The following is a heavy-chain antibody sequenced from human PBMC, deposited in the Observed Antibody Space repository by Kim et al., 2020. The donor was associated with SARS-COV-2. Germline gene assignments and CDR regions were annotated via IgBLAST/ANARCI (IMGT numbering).Heavy chain of an antibody. J-gene: IGHJ4*02. D-gene: IGHD3-3*01. CDR1: GFTFSSYT. Sequence: GGSLRLSCSASGFTFSSYTMHWVRQAPGKGLEYISTISNTGVATYYADSVKGRFTISRDNSKNTLYLQVSSLRPEDTAVYYCVIFTGARNPFDCWGQGTLVIVSS. V-gene: IGHV3-64D*06. CDR3: VIFTGARNPFDC. CDR2: ISNTGVAT.